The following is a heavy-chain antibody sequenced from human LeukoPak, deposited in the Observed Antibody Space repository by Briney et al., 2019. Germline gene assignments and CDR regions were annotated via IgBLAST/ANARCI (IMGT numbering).Heavy chain of an antibody. Sequence: GGSLRLSCAASGLTFTNNFMSWVRQVPGKGLEWVANIKQDGSETTYADSVRGRFTIFRDNAKDSVYLQMNSLRAEDSATYYCAREGFYFFDFWGQGTLVTVSS. J-gene: IGHJ4*01. V-gene: IGHV3-7*01. CDR1: GLTFTNNF. CDR2: IKQDGSET. CDR3: AREGFYFFDF.